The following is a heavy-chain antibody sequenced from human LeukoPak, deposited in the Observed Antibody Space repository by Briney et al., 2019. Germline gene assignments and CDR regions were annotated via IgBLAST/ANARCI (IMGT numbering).Heavy chain of an antibody. D-gene: IGHD5-18*01. CDR1: GGTFSSYA. Sequence: SVKVSCKASGGTFSSYAISWVRQAPGQGLEWMGMIIPIFGTANYAQKFQGRVTITTDESTSTAYMELSSLRSEDTAVYYCARAHISTDTAMVTGFDYWGKGTLVSVSS. CDR3: ARAHISTDTAMVTGFDY. J-gene: IGHJ4*02. CDR2: IIPIFGTA. V-gene: IGHV1-69*05.